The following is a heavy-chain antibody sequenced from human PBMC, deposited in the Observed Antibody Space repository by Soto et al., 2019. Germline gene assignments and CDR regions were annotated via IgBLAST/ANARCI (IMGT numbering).Heavy chain of an antibody. CDR2: IIPIFGTA. D-gene: IGHD6-13*01. J-gene: IGHJ4*02. V-gene: IGHV1-69*13. CDR3: ARDPAERFGAAAGQGPGN. CDR1: GGTFSSYA. Sequence: GASVKVSCKASGGTFSSYAISWVRQAPGQGLEWMGGIIPIFGTANYAQKFQGRVTITADESTSTAYMELSSLRSEDTALFYCARDPAERFGAAAGQGPGNWGQGTLVTVSS.